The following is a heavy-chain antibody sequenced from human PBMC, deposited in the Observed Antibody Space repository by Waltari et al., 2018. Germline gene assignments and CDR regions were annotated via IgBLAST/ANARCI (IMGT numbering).Heavy chain of an antibody. V-gene: IGHV1-2*06. J-gene: IGHJ4*02. CDR2: INPNRGGT. CDR3: AKVYYYGSGSPYYFDY. CDR1: GYTFTGYY. D-gene: IGHD3-10*01. Sequence: QVQLVQSGAEVKKPGASVKVSCKASGYTFTGYYMHWVRQAPGQGLEWMGRINPNRGGTNYAQKFQGRVTMTRDTSISTAYMELSRLRSDDTAVYYCAKVYYYGSGSPYYFDYWGQGTLVTVSS.